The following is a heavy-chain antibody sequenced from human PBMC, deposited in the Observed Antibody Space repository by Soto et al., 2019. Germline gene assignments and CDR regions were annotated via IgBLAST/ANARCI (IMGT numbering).Heavy chain of an antibody. CDR2: ISSSSSYI. Sequence: EVQLVESGGGLVKPGGSLRLSCAASGFTFSSYSMNWVRQAPGNGLEWVLSISSSSSYIYYADSVKGRFTSSRDNAKNSLYLQMSSLRAEDTAVYYCAREDDSGSYYFPVDYWGQGTLVTVSS. J-gene: IGHJ4*02. CDR1: GFTFSSYS. CDR3: AREDDSGSYYFPVDY. D-gene: IGHD1-26*01. V-gene: IGHV3-21*01.